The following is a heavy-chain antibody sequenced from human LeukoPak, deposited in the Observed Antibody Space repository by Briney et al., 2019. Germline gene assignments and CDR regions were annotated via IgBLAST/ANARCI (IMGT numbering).Heavy chain of an antibody. Sequence: PSETLSLTCAVSGGSISSGGSSWSWIRQPPGQGLERIGYIYHSGSTNYNPSLKSRVTISVDTSKNQFSLKLSSVTAADTAVYYCARPRVGVWGKGTTVTVSS. CDR1: GGSISSGGSS. CDR3: ARPRVGV. J-gene: IGHJ6*04. V-gene: IGHV4-30-2*01. CDR2: IYHSGST. D-gene: IGHD2-15*01.